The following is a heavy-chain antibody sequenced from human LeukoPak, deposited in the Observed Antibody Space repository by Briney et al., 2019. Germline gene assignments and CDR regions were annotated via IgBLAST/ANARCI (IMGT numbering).Heavy chain of an antibody. D-gene: IGHD3-22*01. J-gene: IGHJ5*02. CDR2: ISSSSSYI. CDR1: GFTFSSYS. V-gene: IGHV3-21*01. Sequence: PGGPLRLSCAASGFTFSSYSMNWVRQAPGKGLEWVSSISSSSSYIYYADSVKGRFTISRDNAKNSLYLQMNSQRAEDTAVYYCAKGDSSGYHNWFDPWGQGTLVTVSS. CDR3: AKGDSSGYHNWFDP.